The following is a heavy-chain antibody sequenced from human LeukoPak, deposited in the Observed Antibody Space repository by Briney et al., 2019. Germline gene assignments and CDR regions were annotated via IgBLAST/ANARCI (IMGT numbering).Heavy chain of an antibody. V-gene: IGHV1-69*01. Sequence: SVKVSCKASGGTFSNYAINWVRQAPGQGLEWMGGIIPIFGTANYAQKFQDRVTITADESTSTAYMELSSLRSEDTAIYYCASRLYCSNTRCRNFPFAYWGQGTLVTVSS. CDR2: IIPIFGTA. CDR1: GGTFSNYA. J-gene: IGHJ4*02. CDR3: ASRLYCSNTRCRNFPFAY. D-gene: IGHD2-2*01.